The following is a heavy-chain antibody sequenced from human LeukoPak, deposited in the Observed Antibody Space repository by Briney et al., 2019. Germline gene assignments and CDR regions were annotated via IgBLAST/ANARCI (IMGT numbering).Heavy chain of an antibody. CDR2: IYYSGST. V-gene: IGHV4-39*01. Sequence: SETLSLTCTVSGGSISSSSYYWGWTRQPPGKGLEWIGSIYYSGSTYYNPSLKSRVTISVDTSKNQFSLKLSSVTAADTAVYYCARHSSGWYGNFDYWGQGTLVTVSS. CDR1: GGSISSSSYY. D-gene: IGHD6-19*01. CDR3: ARHSSGWYGNFDY. J-gene: IGHJ4*02.